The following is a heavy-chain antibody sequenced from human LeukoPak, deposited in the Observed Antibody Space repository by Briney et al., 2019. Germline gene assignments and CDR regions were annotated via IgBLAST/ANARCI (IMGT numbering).Heavy chain of an antibody. V-gene: IGHV5-51*01. CDR2: IYPGDSDT. CDR3: ARSPYSGRVGAFDI. D-gene: IGHD1-26*01. J-gene: IGHJ3*02. CDR1: GYSFTNYW. Sequence: RGESLQISCKGSGYSFTNYWIGWVRQMPGKGLEWMGIIYPGDSDTTYSPSFQGQVTISADKSISTAYLQWSSLKASDTAMYYCARSPYSGRVGAFDIWGQGTMVTVSS.